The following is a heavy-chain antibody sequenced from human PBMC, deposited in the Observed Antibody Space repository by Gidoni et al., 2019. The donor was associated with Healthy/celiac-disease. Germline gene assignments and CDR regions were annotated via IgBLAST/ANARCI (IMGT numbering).Heavy chain of an antibody. CDR1: GFTVRRYR. CDR2: ISSSSSYI. V-gene: IGHV3-21*01. Sequence: EVQLGASGGGRVKPGGSLRRSCAATGFTVRRYRMNRVRQAPGKGLEWVSSISSSSSYIYYADSVKGRFTISRDNAKNSLYLPMNSLRAEDTAVYYCARDFLAYCGGDCYSGAFDIWGQGTMVTVSS. CDR3: ARDFLAYCGGDCYSGAFDI. J-gene: IGHJ3*02. D-gene: IGHD2-21*02.